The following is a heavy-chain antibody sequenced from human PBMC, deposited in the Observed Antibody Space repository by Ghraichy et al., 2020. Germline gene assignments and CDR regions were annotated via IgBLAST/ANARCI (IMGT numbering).Heavy chain of an antibody. J-gene: IGHJ4*02. CDR3: ARGRMGYSSAWVYYFDS. Sequence: ASVKVSCKASGYTFKSYVINWVRQAPGQRPEWMGWINPGNGNTKYSQKFQGRVTITRDTSATTADMEMRSLTSEDTAVYYCARGRMGYSSAWVYYFDSWGRGTLVTGS. D-gene: IGHD6-19*01. V-gene: IGHV1-3*01. CDR1: GYTFKSYV. CDR2: INPGNGNT.